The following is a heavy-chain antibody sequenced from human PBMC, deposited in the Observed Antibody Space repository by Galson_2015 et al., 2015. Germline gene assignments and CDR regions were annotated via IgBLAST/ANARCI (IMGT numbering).Heavy chain of an antibody. CDR2: ISHDGSSK. CDR3: ARGRGIAVADHGWVDY. D-gene: IGHD6-19*01. V-gene: IGHV3-30*04. J-gene: IGHJ4*02. Sequence: SLRLSCAASGFSFTTYAMHWVRQAPGKGLEWVAVISHDGSSKYYADSVKSRFTISRDNSKNTLYVQVNSLRAEDTAVYYCARGRGIAVADHGWVDYWGQGTLVTVSS. CDR1: GFSFTTYA.